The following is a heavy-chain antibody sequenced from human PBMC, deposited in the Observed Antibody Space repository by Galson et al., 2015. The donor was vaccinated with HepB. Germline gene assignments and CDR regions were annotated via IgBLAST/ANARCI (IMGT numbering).Heavy chain of an antibody. J-gene: IGHJ4*02. CDR2: IYYSGST. CDR3: ARVRIYDILTGYWVGYFDY. V-gene: IGHV4-31*03. Sequence: TLSLTCTVSGGSISSGGYYWSWIRQHPGKGLEWIGYIYYSGSTYYNPSLKSRVTISVDTSKNQFSLKLSSVTAADTAVYYCARVRIYDILTGYWVGYFDYWGQGTLVTVSS. D-gene: IGHD3-9*01. CDR1: GGSISSGGYY.